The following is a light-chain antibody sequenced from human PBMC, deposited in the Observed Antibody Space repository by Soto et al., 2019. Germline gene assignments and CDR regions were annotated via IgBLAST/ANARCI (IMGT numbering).Light chain of an antibody. CDR2: DAS. CDR1: QSVNSRY. CDR3: QQYGRPPRAT. J-gene: IGKJ5*01. Sequence: DTVLTQSPVPLSLSPGERATLSCSASQSVNSRYIACYQEQPREAPTLLIYDASTRATGIPDRFSGGGSGTDFTLSISKVEPEDFAVYYCQQYGRPPRATFGQGTRLEIK. V-gene: IGKV3-20*01.